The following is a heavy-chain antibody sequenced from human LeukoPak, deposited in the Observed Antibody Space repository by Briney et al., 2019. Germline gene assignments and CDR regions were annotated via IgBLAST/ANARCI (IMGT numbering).Heavy chain of an antibody. D-gene: IGHD2-8*01. CDR2: ISGAGDIA. Sequence: LPGGSRRLSCAASGFLFSRCAMSWVRQAPGKGLEWVSSISGAGDIAHYAESAKGRFTISRDNSGNTLYVQMDSLRAEDTAVYYCAKVKSSLTLIGAWGQGTLVTVSS. CDR3: AKVKSSLTLIGA. CDR1: GFLFSRCA. V-gene: IGHV3-23*01. J-gene: IGHJ5*02.